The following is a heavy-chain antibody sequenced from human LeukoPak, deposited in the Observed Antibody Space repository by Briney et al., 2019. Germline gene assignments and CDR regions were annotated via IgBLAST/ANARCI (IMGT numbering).Heavy chain of an antibody. Sequence: AGGSLRLSCAASGFTFSSYAMSWVRQAPGKGLEWVSAISGSGGSTYYADSVKGRFTISRDNSKNTLYLQMNSLRAEDTAVYYCAKAMVRGVIPLDYWGQGTLVTVSP. J-gene: IGHJ4*02. CDR3: AKAMVRGVIPLDY. CDR2: ISGSGGST. CDR1: GFTFSSYA. D-gene: IGHD3-10*01. V-gene: IGHV3-23*01.